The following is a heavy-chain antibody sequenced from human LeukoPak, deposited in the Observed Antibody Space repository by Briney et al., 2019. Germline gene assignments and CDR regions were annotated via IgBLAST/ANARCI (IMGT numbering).Heavy chain of an antibody. V-gene: IGHV3-48*03. J-gene: IGHJ4*02. D-gene: IGHD5-24*01. CDR1: GVSSFSTYQ. CDR3: ATARREDYNFIGEY. CDR2: ISNAGSTL. Sequence: GGSLRLSCAASGVSSFSTYQMVWVRQAPGKGLDWVSYISNAGSTLSYADSVKGRSTISRDNTNKSLHLRMNNVSVEDTALYYCATARREDYNFIGEYWGQGTLVSVSS.